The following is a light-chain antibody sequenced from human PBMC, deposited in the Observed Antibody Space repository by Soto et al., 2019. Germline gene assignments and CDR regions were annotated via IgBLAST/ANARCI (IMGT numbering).Light chain of an antibody. CDR1: SSDVGAYNY. CDR3: SSFSSSSTVV. J-gene: IGLJ3*02. V-gene: IGLV2-14*01. CDR2: EVS. Sequence: QSVLTQPASVSGSPGQSITISCTGTSSDVGAYNYVSWYQQHPGNAPKLIIYEVSNRPSGVSTRFSGSKSGNMASLTISGLQAEDEADYFCSSFSSSSTVVFGGGTKLTVL.